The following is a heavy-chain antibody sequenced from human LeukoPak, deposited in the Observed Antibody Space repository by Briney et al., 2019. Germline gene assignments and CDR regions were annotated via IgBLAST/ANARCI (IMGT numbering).Heavy chain of an antibody. CDR1: GFTFSSYA. CDR2: ISGSGDST. Sequence: QPGGSLRLSCAASGFTFSSYAMSWVRQAPGKGLEWVSAISGSGDSTYYADSVKGRFTISRDNSKNTLYLQMNSLRAEDTAVYYCAAGWGTTVTSSFYYGMDVWGQGTTVTVSS. CDR3: AAGWGTTVTSSFYYGMDV. D-gene: IGHD4-17*01. V-gene: IGHV3-23*01. J-gene: IGHJ6*02.